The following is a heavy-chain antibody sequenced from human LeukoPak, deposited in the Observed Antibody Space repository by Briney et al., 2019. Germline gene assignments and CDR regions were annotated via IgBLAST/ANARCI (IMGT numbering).Heavy chain of an antibody. J-gene: IGHJ5*02. CDR3: AYEVAARGNWFDP. D-gene: IGHD6-6*01. CDR1: GYTFTGYY. CDR2: INPNSGGT. V-gene: IGHV1-2*02. Sequence: ASVKVSCKASGYTFTGYYMHWVRQAPGQGLEWMGWINPNSGGTNYAQKFQGRVTMTRDTSISTAYMELSRLKSDDTAVYYCAYEVAARGNWFDPWGQGTLVTVSS.